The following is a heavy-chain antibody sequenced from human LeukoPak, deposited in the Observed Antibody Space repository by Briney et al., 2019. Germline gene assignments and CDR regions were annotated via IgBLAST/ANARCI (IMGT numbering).Heavy chain of an antibody. D-gene: IGHD2-21*02. Sequence: ASVKVSCKASGYIFTNYAEHWVRQAPGQRPEWMGWINAGNANTKYSQKFEGRVTITRDTSASTIYMELSSLGSEDTAMYYCARVALRDCGGDCYSLGYWGQGTLVTVSS. CDR1: GYIFTNYA. CDR2: INAGNANT. J-gene: IGHJ4*02. CDR3: ARVALRDCGGDCYSLGY. V-gene: IGHV1-3*01.